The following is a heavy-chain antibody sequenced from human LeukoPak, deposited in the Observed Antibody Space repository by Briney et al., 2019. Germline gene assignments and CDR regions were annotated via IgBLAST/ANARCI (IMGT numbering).Heavy chain of an antibody. CDR3: ARDTGGYSTYSSRAFDI. CDR1: GASVSSGDYC. Sequence: SQTLSLTCTVSGASVSSGDYCWSWIRQHPGKGLEWIGYIYYSGSPSYNPSLKSRASMSVDTSKNQFSLRLSSVTAADTAVYHCARDTGGYSTYSSRAFDIWGQGTMVTVSS. V-gene: IGHV4-31*03. D-gene: IGHD2-8*02. J-gene: IGHJ3*02. CDR2: IYYSGSP.